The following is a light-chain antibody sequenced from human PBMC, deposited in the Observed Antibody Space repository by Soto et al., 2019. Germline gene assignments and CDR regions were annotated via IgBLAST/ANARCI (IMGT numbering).Light chain of an antibody. CDR1: KLGDKY. CDR3: QAWDSSVV. J-gene: IGLJ2*01. V-gene: IGLV3-1*01. Sequence: SYELTQPPSVSVSPGQTASITCSGDKLGDKYACWYQQKPGQSPVLVIYQDSKRPSGMPERFSGSNSGNTATLTISGTQAVDEAGFYCQAWDSSVVFGGGTKLTVL. CDR2: QDS.